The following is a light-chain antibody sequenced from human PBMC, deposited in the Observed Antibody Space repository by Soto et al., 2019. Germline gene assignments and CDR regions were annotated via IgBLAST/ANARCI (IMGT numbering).Light chain of an antibody. CDR1: QSVISNY. V-gene: IGKV3-11*01. CDR3: QQRSNWPPIT. Sequence: EIVWTKSPGTLSLSPGERATLSCSASQSVISNYLAWYQQKPGQAPRLLIYGASNRATGIPARFSGSGSGTDFTLTISSLEPEDFAVYYCQQRSNWPPITFGQGTKVDIK. CDR2: GAS. J-gene: IGKJ1*01.